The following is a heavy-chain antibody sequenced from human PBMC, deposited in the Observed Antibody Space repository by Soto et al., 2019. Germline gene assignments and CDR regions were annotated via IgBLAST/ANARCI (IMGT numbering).Heavy chain of an antibody. CDR2: ISYDGSRK. J-gene: IGHJ4*01. D-gene: IGHD6-19*01. V-gene: IGHV3-30*18. CDR3: AKDRGPRRQWLVDPXDY. Sequence: QVQLVESGGGVVQPGRSLRLSCAASGFTFSDFGMHWVRQAPGKGLEWVALISYDGSRKYYADSVKGRSTISRDNSKNTLVLQVNSLGVEATAVXYCAKDRGPRRQWLVDPXDYXGXGXXVTVXX. CDR1: GFTFSDFG.